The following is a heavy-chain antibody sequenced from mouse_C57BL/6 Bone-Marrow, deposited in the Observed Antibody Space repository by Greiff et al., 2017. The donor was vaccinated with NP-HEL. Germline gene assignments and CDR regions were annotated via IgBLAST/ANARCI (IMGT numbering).Heavy chain of an antibody. CDR2: ISYDGSN. CDR1: GYSITSGYY. D-gene: IGHD1-1*01. CDR3: ARWGTTVVSTGDYYAMDY. Sequence: EVKLLESGPGLVKPSQSLSLTCSVTGYSITSGYYWNWIRQFPGNKLEWMGYISYDGSNNYNPSLKNRISITRDTSKNQFFLKLNSVTTEDTATYYCARWGTTVVSTGDYYAMDYWGQGTSVTVSS. J-gene: IGHJ4*01. V-gene: IGHV3-6*01.